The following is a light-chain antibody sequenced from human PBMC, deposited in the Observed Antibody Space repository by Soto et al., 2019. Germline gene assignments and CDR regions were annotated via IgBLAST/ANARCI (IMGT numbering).Light chain of an antibody. Sequence: QSVLTQPASVSGSPGQSITISCTGTSSDFGGYNYVSWYQQYPGKVPKLLIYRVSNRPSGVSNRFSGSKSGNTASLTISGLQAEDEADYFCTSFTSDNLYVFGTGTKVTVL. CDR3: TSFTSDNLYV. CDR1: SSDFGGYNY. V-gene: IGLV2-14*03. CDR2: RVS. J-gene: IGLJ1*01.